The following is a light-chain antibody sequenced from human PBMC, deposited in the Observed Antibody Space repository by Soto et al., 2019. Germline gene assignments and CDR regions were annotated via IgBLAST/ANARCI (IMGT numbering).Light chain of an antibody. V-gene: IGKV1-5*03. CDR2: KAS. Sequence: DIQMTQSPSTLSASVGDRVTITCRASQSISTWLAWYQQKPGKAPKLLIYKASNLESGVPSSFSGSGSGTEFTLTISSLQPDDFATYYCQQYNSYPYIFGQGTKLQIK. CDR3: QQYNSYPYI. CDR1: QSISTW. J-gene: IGKJ2*01.